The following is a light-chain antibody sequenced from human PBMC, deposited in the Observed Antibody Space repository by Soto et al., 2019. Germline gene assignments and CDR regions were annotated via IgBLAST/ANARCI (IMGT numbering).Light chain of an antibody. CDR1: QSVSTY. CDR2: DSS. CDR3: PQRSNWPRLT. J-gene: IGKJ4*01. V-gene: IGKV3-11*01. Sequence: EIVLTQSPATLSLSPGERATLSCRASQSVSTYLAWYQQKPGQAPRLLIYDSSNRATGIPARFSGSGSGTDFTLTISSLEPDDFAVYYCPQRSNWPRLTFGGGTKVEIK.